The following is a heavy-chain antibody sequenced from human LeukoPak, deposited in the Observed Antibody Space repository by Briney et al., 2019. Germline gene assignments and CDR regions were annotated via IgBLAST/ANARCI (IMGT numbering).Heavy chain of an antibody. D-gene: IGHD2-2*01. CDR2: INPDGGGT. CDR1: GYTFTAYY. Sequence: ASVKVSCKASGYTFTAYYIHWVRQAPGQGLEWMGRINPDGGGTNYAQKFQGRVTMTRDTSISTAYMELSSLRSDDTAVYYCAKSGCGGTSCYQPYNRFDPWGQGSLVTVSS. V-gene: IGHV1-2*06. J-gene: IGHJ5*02. CDR3: AKSGCGGTSCYQPYNRFDP.